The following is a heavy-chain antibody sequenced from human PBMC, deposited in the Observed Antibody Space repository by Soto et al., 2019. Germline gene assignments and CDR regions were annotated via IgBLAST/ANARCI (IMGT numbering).Heavy chain of an antibody. CDR3: ARDGEYYYDSSGYYYPLIIDY. CDR2: ISSSSSTI. D-gene: IGHD3-22*01. J-gene: IGHJ4*02. CDR1: GLTFSSYS. V-gene: IGHV3-48*02. Sequence: EVQLVESGGGLVQPGRSLRLSCAASGLTFSSYSMNWVRQAPGKGLEWVSYISSSSSTIYYADSVKGRFTISRDNAKNSLYLQMNSLRDEDTAVYYCARDGEYYYDSSGYYYPLIIDYWGQGTLVTVSS.